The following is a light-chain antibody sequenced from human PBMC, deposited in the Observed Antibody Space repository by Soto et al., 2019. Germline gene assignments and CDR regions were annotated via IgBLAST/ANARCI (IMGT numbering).Light chain of an antibody. CDR3: QQSYSTTWT. CDR2: TAS. J-gene: IGKJ1*01. Sequence: DIQMTQSPSSLPASVGDRVTITCRASQGISTYLNWYQQQSGKAPKXXIYTASSLQSGVPSRFSGSGSETDFTLTISSLQHEDFATYSCQQSYSTTWTFGQGTKVDIK. CDR1: QGISTY. V-gene: IGKV1-39*01.